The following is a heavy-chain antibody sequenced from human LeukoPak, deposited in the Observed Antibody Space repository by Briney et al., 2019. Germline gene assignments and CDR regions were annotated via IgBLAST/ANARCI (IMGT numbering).Heavy chain of an antibody. CDR3: ARGMGGDGYRKRLDS. D-gene: IGHD5-24*01. J-gene: IGHJ4*02. Sequence: GGSLRLSCAASGFTFSSYSMNWVRQAPGKGLEWVSSISSRSSYIYYADSVKGRFTISRDNAKNSVYLQMNSLRAEDTAVYYCARGMGGDGYRKRLDSWGQGTLVTVSS. CDR1: GFTFSSYS. V-gene: IGHV3-21*01. CDR2: ISSRSSYI.